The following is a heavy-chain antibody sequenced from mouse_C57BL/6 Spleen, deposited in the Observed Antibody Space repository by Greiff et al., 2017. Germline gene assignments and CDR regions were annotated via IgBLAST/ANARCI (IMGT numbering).Heavy chain of an antibody. D-gene: IGHD4-1*01. CDR2: IYPRSGNT. J-gene: IGHJ3*01. CDR3: ATLGLFAY. CDR1: GYTFTSYG. V-gene: IGHV1-81*01. Sequence: QVQLKESGAELARPGASVKLSCKASGYTFTSYGISWVKQRTGQGLEWIGEIYPRSGNTYYNEKFKGKATLTADKSSSTAYMELRSLTSEDSAVYFCATLGLFAYWGQGTLVTVSA.